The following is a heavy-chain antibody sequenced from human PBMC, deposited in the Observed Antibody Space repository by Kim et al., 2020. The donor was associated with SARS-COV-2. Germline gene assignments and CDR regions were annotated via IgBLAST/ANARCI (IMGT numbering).Heavy chain of an antibody. CDR2: A. Sequence: ANYAQKVQGRVTITADKSTSTAYMELSSLRSEDTAVYYCARDGLEWLLAYWGQGTLVTVSS. D-gene: IGHD3-3*01. V-gene: IGHV1-69*04. J-gene: IGHJ4*02. CDR3: ARDGLEWLLAY.